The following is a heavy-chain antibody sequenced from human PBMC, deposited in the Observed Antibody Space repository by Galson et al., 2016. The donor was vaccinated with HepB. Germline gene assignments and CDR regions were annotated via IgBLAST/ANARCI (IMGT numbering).Heavy chain of an antibody. D-gene: IGHD3-22*01. Sequence: TLSLTCTVSGDPIRSGGYYWSWIRQHPEKGLEWIGYIYYSGSTYYSPSLKSRLTISLDTSKNQFYLNLSSVTAADTAVYYCARDHFYDGSGYYPRFFDYWGQGILVTVSS. CDR3: ARDHFYDGSGYYPRFFDY. J-gene: IGHJ4*02. V-gene: IGHV4-31*03. CDR1: GDPIRSGGYY. CDR2: IYYSGST.